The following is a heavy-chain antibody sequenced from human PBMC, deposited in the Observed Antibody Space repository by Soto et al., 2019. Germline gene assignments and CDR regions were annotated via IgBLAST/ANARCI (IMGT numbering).Heavy chain of an antibody. J-gene: IGHJ6*01. CDR2: IIPIFGTS. CDR1: GGTLINYA. D-gene: IGHD2-21*01. CDR3: ARDSVRRDKHFIAWTDYNYGFDV. Sequence: QVQLVQSGAEVKKPGSSVKVSCTAAGGTLINYAISWVRQAPGQGLEWMGVIIPIFGTSNYAQKFQGRVTITEDKSTSTAYMELSILRSEDTAIYYWARDSVRRDKHFIAWTDYNYGFDVWGQGTTVAVSS. V-gene: IGHV1-69*06.